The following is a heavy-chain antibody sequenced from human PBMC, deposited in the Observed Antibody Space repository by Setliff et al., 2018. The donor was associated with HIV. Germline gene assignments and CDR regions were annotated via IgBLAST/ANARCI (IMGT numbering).Heavy chain of an antibody. CDR3: ASQVVFWSGYYATPVYMGV. J-gene: IGHJ6*03. Sequence: SETLSLTCTVSGDSISSSNYHWGWIRQSPGKGLEWIGSVYYNGRTYYSPSLKSRATIAIDTSKNQFSLKLTSVTAADTAVYYCASQVVFWSGYYATPVYMGVWDRGTTVTVS. CDR2: VYYNGRT. V-gene: IGHV4-39*07. D-gene: IGHD3-3*01. CDR1: GDSISSSNYH.